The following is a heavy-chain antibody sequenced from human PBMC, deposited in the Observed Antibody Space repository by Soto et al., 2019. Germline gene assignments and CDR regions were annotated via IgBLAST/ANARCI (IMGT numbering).Heavy chain of an antibody. J-gene: IGHJ5*02. V-gene: IGHV4-30-2*01. CDR2: IYHSGST. CDR1: AGSISRCRYS. D-gene: IGHD2-2*01. CDR3: ARVPDR. Sequence: SETLSLTCAGSAGSISRCRYSWSWIRQPPGKGLEWIGYIYHSGSTYYNPSLKSRVTISVDRSKNQFSLKLSSVTAADTAVYYCARVPDRWGQGTLVTVSS.